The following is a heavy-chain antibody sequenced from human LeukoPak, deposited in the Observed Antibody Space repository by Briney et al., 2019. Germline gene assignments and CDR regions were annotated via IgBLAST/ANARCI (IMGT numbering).Heavy chain of an antibody. J-gene: IGHJ4*02. V-gene: IGHV1-69*05. D-gene: IGHD5-18*01. CDR2: IIPIFGTA. CDR3: ARDKLSEDVDTAMVD. CDR1: GGTFSSYA. Sequence: SVKVSCKASGGTFSSYAINWVRQAPGQGLEWMGRIIPIFGTANYAQKFQGRVTITTDESTSTAYMELSSLRSEDTAVYYCARDKLSEDVDTAMVDWGQGTLVTVSS.